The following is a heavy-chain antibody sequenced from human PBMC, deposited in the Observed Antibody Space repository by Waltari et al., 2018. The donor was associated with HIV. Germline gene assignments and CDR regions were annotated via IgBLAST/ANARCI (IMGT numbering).Heavy chain of an antibody. V-gene: IGHV3-9*01. CDR2: ITWNSGRT. CDR1: GFPFEDYA. CDR3: AKSDIDYGMDV. J-gene: IGHJ6*02. D-gene: IGHD2-15*01. Sequence: EVQLVESGGGLVQPGRSLRLACAAPGFPFEDYAMHWVRQVPGKGLEWVSGITWNSGRTGYADSVKGRFIISRDNAKNSLYLQMNSLRVEDTALYYCAKSDIDYGMDVWGQGTTVTVSS.